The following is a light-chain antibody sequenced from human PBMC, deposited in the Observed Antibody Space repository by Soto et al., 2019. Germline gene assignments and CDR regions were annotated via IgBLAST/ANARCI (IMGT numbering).Light chain of an antibody. V-gene: IGKV1-5*03. CDR2: KAS. CDR3: QQYENYFWT. J-gene: IGKJ1*01. CDR1: QKIESW. Sequence: DIQMTQVPSTLAASVGDRVTITCRARQKIESWVAWVQQKPGKAPKLLIYKASTLDLGVPSRFSGSGSGTEFTLTISDLQPDDFATYYCQQYENYFWTFGQGTKVDIK.